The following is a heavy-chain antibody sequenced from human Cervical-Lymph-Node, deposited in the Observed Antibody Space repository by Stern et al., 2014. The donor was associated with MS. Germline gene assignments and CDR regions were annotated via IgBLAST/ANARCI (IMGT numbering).Heavy chain of an antibody. J-gene: IGHJ4*02. D-gene: IGHD3-10*01. CDR2: VNPNSGDT. CDR1: GYSFTGYF. Sequence: VQLVESGAEVKKPGASVKVSCKASGYSFTGYFLHWVRQAPGPGLEWLGWVNPNSGDTNYAQKVHGRVTMTRDSSSSTAYMELSSLRSDDTAVYYCARDGRSSYGSGSYYSSGYWGQGTLVTVSS. V-gene: IGHV1-2*02. CDR3: ARDGRSSYGSGSYYSSGY.